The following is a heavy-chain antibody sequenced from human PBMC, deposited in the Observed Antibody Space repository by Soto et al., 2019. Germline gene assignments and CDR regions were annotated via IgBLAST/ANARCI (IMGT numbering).Heavy chain of an antibody. D-gene: IGHD4-17*01. J-gene: IGHJ3*02. CDR2: IYPDDSDT. CDR1: GYSFTSYW. CDR3: ARRGRDSLYGPRDEFDI. Sequence: EVQLVQSGAEVKKPGESLKISCNTSGYSFTSYWIGWVCQMPGKGLEWMGIIYPDDSDTRYSPSFQGQVTISADKSTNTAYLQWSSLKASDTAMYYCARRGRDSLYGPRDEFDIWGQGTMVTVSS. V-gene: IGHV5-51*03.